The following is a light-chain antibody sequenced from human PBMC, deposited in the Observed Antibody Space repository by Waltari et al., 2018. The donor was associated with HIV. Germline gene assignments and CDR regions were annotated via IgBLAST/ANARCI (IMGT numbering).Light chain of an antibody. CDR1: SRDVGAYNY. CDR2: DVT. CDR3: TSYASGSTPCV. V-gene: IGLV2-14*03. Sequence: HSALTQPASVSGSPGQSITISCTGTSRDVGAYNYVSWYQQHPAKAPKLIIYDVTKRPWGVPNRFSGSKSGNTASLTISGLRAEDEADYYCTSYASGSTPCVFGTGTKVTVL. J-gene: IGLJ1*01.